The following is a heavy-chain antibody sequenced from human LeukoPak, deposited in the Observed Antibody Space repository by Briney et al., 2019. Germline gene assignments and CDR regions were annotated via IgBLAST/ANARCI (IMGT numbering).Heavy chain of an antibody. CDR1: GFTFSSYG. Sequence: GGSLRLSCAASGFTFSSYGMHWVRQAPGKGLEWVAVIWYDGSNKYYADSVKGRFTISRDNSKNTLYLQMNSLRAEDTAVYYCARAPGTITFDYWGQGTLVTVSS. CDR3: ARAPGTITFDY. CDR2: IWYDGSNK. J-gene: IGHJ4*02. V-gene: IGHV3-30*19. D-gene: IGHD4-17*01.